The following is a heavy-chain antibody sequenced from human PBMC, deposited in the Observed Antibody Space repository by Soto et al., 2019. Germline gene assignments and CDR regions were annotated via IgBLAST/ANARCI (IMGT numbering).Heavy chain of an antibody. CDR2: IYYSGST. D-gene: IGHD3-10*01. Sequence: QLQLQESGPGLVKPSETLSLTCTVSGGSISSSSSYWGWIRQPPGKGLEWIGSIYYSGSTYYNPSLKSRVTISVDTSKNQFSLKLSSVTAADTAVYYCAAPHHYYGSGSYEPIPGYWGQGTLVTVSS. CDR3: AAPHHYYGSGSYEPIPGY. CDR1: GGSISSSSSY. J-gene: IGHJ4*02. V-gene: IGHV4-39*01.